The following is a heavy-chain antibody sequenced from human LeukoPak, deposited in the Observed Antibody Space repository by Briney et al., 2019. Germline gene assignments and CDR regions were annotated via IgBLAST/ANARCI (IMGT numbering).Heavy chain of an antibody. Sequence: SETLSLTCSVPGDSITSHYWSWIRQPPGKGLEWIGYIYYSGSTNYNPSLKSRVTISVDTSKNQFSLKLSSVTAADTAVYYCARGDGAYCSSTSCYWFDPWGQGTLVTVSS. CDR2: IYYSGST. J-gene: IGHJ5*02. D-gene: IGHD2-2*01. V-gene: IGHV4-59*11. CDR1: GDSITSHY. CDR3: ARGDGAYCSSTSCYWFDP.